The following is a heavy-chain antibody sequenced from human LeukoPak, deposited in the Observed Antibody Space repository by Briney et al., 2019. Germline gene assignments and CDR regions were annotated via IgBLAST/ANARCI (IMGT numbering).Heavy chain of an antibody. J-gene: IGHJ4*02. V-gene: IGHV3-30*04. CDR1: GFTFSSYA. Sequence: GRSLRLSCAASGFTFSSYAMHWVRQAPGKGLEWVAVISYDGSNKYYADSVKGRFTISRDNSKNTLYLQMNSLRAEDTAVYYCARTTAMVTIFDYWGQGTLVTVSS. CDR3: ARTTAMVTIFDY. CDR2: ISYDGSNK. D-gene: IGHD5-18*01.